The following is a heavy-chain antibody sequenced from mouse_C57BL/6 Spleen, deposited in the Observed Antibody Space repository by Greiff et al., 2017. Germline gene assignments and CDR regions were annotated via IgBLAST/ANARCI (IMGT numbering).Heavy chain of an antibody. CDR3: ARWLTGTSYAMDY. D-gene: IGHD4-1*01. CDR1: GYTFTSYW. V-gene: IGHV1-72*01. CDR2: IDPNSGGT. Sequence: QVHVKQPGAELVKPGASVKLSCKASGYTFTSYWMHWVKQRPGRGLEWIGRIDPNSGGTKYNEKFKSKATLTVDKPSSTAYMQLSSLTSEDSAVYYCARWLTGTSYAMDYWGQGTSVTVSS. J-gene: IGHJ4*01.